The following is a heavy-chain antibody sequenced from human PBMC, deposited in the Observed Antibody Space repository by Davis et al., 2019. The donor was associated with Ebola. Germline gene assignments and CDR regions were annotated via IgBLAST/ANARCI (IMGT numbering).Heavy chain of an antibody. V-gene: IGHV3-48*04. J-gene: IGHJ4*02. Sequence: GGSLRLSCAASGFTFSSYSMNWVRQAPGKGLEWVSYISSSSSTIYYADSVKGRFTISRDNAKNSLYLQMNSLRAEDTAVYYCARDVGGRYSSSWPTSFDYWGQGTLVTVSS. CDR2: ISSSSSTI. CDR3: ARDVGGRYSSSWPTSFDY. CDR1: GFTFSSYS. D-gene: IGHD6-13*01.